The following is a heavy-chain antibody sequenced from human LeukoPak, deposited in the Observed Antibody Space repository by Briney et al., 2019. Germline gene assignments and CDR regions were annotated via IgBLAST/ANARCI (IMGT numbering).Heavy chain of an antibody. D-gene: IGHD5-18*01. J-gene: IGHJ4*02. Sequence: GGSLRLSCVASGFTFSSYSMNWVRQAPGKGLEWVSSISSSSSYIYYADSVKGRFTISRDNAKNSLYLQMNSLRAEDTAVYYCARARPYSYGHMGYWGQGTLVTVSS. CDR2: ISSSSSYI. V-gene: IGHV3-21*01. CDR1: GFTFSSYS. CDR3: ARARPYSYGHMGY.